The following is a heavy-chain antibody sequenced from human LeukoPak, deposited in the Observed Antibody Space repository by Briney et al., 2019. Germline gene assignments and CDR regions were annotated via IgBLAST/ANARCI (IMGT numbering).Heavy chain of an antibody. J-gene: IGHJ1*01. CDR2: INPNSGGT. CDR3: AREGEITVAAHFQH. Sequence: GASVKVSCKASGYTFTGYYMHWVRQAPGQGLEWMGWINPNSGGTSYAQKFQGRVTMTRDTSTSTVYMELNNLSSEDTAVYYCAREGEITVAAHFQHWGQGTLVTVSS. CDR1: GYTFTGYY. V-gene: IGHV1-2*02. D-gene: IGHD6-19*01.